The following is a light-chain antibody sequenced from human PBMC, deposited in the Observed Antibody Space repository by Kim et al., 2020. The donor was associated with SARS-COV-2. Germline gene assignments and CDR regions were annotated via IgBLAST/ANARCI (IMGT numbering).Light chain of an antibody. CDR3: HQYYSYWI. V-gene: IGKV1-5*03. Sequence: SASIVDRVIITCRASQNIGSWLAWYQQKPGKAPKLLIYKASNLESGVPSRFTGSGSGTEFTLTISSLQPDDFGTYSCHQYYSYWIFGHGTKVDIK. J-gene: IGKJ1*01. CDR1: QNIGSW. CDR2: KAS.